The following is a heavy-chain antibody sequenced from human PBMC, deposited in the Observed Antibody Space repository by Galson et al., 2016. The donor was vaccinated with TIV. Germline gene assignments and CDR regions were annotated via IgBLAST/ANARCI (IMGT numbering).Heavy chain of an antibody. CDR1: GFTFDDYP. CDR3: AKNSRLDASMDYYYHGMDV. D-gene: IGHD5-18*01. J-gene: IGHJ6*02. CDR2: INWKGNSV. V-gene: IGHV3-9*01. Sequence: SLRLSCAASGFTFDDYPMHWVRQAPGKGLEWVSVINWKGNSVNYADSVRGRFTISRDNAKNSLYLQMNSLTPEDTALYYCAKNSRLDASMDYYYHGMDVWGRGTTVIVSS.